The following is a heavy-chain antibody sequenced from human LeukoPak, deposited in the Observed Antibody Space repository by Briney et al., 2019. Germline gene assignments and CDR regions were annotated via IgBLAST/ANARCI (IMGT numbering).Heavy chain of an antibody. Sequence: GGSLRLSCAASGFTFSNAWMSWVRQAPGKGLEWVSAISGSGGSTYYADSVKGRFTISRDNSKNTLYLQMNGLRAEDTAVYYCAKEGYSIDYWGQGTLVTVSS. CDR3: AKEGYSIDY. V-gene: IGHV3-23*01. CDR1: GFTFSNAW. J-gene: IGHJ4*02. CDR2: ISGSGGST. D-gene: IGHD4-11*01.